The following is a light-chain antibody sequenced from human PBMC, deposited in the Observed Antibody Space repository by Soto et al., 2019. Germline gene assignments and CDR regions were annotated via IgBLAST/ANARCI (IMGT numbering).Light chain of an antibody. J-gene: IGLJ3*02. CDR3: NSHGGSNNFWV. V-gene: IGLV2-8*01. Sequence: QSALTQPPSASGSPGQSVTISCTGTSSDVGAYNSVSWYQQHPGKAPRLMIYAVNKRPSGVPDRFSGSKSGNMASLTVSGLQAEDEADYYCNSHGGSNNFWVFGGGTKLTVL. CDR2: AVN. CDR1: SSDVGAYNS.